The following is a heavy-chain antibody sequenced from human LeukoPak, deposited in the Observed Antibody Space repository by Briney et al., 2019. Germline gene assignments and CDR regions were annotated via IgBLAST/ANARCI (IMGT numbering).Heavy chain of an antibody. CDR3: TTDHVTNYYDSSGYYYHEYYFDY. D-gene: IGHD3-22*01. J-gene: IGHJ4*02. CDR1: GFTFSSYW. CDR2: INSDGSST. V-gene: IGHV3-74*01. Sequence: GGSLRLSCAASGFTFSSYWMHWVRQAPGKGLVWVSRINSDGSSTSYADSVKGRFTISRDNAKNTLYLQMDSLRAEDTAVYYCTTDHVTNYYDSSGYYYHEYYFDYWGQGTLVTVSS.